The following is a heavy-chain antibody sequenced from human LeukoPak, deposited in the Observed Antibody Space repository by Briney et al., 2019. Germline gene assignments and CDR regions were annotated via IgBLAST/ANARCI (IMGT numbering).Heavy chain of an antibody. D-gene: IGHD3-3*01. V-gene: IGHV4-38-2*01. Sequence: SETLSLTCAVSGYSISSGYYWGRIRQPPGKGLEWIGSIYHSGSTYYNPSLKSRVTISVDTSKNQFSLKLSSVTAADTAVYYCAGPKVLRFLEWLFAFHYWGQGTLVTVSS. J-gene: IGHJ4*02. CDR3: AGPKVLRFLEWLFAFHY. CDR2: IYHSGST. CDR1: GYSISSGYY.